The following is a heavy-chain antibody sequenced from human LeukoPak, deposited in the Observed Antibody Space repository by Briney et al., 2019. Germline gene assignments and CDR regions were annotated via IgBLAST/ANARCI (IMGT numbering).Heavy chain of an antibody. J-gene: IGHJ4*02. D-gene: IGHD2-2*01. CDR1: GYSISSGYY. Sequence: SETLSLTCAVSGYSISSGYYWGWIRQPPGKGLEWIGSIYHSGSTYYNPSLKSRVTMSVDTSKNQFSLKVTSVTAADTAVYYCARQARYCGGTTCYILDHWGQGTLVTVSS. CDR3: ARQARYCGGTTCYILDH. CDR2: IYHSGST. V-gene: IGHV4-38-2*01.